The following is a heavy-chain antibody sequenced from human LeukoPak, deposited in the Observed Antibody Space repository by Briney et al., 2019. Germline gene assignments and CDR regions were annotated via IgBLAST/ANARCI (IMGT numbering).Heavy chain of an antibody. CDR1: GFTFSSYS. CDR2: IYSGGST. V-gene: IGHV3-66*04. Sequence: GGSLRLSCAASGFTFSSYSMNWVRQAPGKGLEWVSVIYSGGSTYYADSVKGRFIISRDDSKNTLYLQMNSLKASDTAMYYCARQKTTVTTGPFDYWGQGTLVTVSS. CDR3: ARQKTTVTTGPFDY. J-gene: IGHJ4*02. D-gene: IGHD4-17*01.